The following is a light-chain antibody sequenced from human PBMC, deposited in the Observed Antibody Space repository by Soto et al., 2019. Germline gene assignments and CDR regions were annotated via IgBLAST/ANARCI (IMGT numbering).Light chain of an antibody. V-gene: IGKV3-11*01. CDR2: DAS. CDR1: QSVRRY. Sequence: EIVLTQSPATLSLSPGERATLSCRASQSVRRYLAWYQQKPGQAPRLLIYDASNRATGIPARFSGSGSGTDFTLTISSLEPEDFAVYYCQQRSNWPPDTFGGGTKVEIK. CDR3: QQRSNWPPDT. J-gene: IGKJ4*01.